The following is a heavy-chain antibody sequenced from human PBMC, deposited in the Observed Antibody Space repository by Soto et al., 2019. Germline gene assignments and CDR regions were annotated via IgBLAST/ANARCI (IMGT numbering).Heavy chain of an antibody. Sequence: GGSLRLSCSASGFTFSMHSMHWVRQTPGKALEYVSAISRDGRSTFYADSVKGRFTISRDNSKNTLYLRMNSLRSDDTAVYYCARDLGSYYGGGYYYGMDVWRQGTTVTVSS. V-gene: IGHV3-64D*08. CDR1: GFTFSMHS. CDR2: ISRDGRST. CDR3: ARDLGSYYGGGYYYGMDV. J-gene: IGHJ6*02. D-gene: IGHD1-26*01.